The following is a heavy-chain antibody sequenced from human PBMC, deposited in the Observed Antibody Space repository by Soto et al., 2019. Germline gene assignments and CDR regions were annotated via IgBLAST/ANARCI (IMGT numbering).Heavy chain of an antibody. CDR2: IYYSGST. CDR1: GGSISSGGYY. Sequence: QVQLQESGPGLVKPSQTLSLTCTVSGGSISSGGYYWSWIRQHPGKGLEWIGYIYYSGSTYYNPSPKRRVTISVDTSKNQFSLKLSSVTAADTAVYYCACSMVRGVIDYFDYWGQGTLVTVSS. V-gene: IGHV4-31*03. D-gene: IGHD3-10*01. J-gene: IGHJ4*02. CDR3: ACSMVRGVIDYFDY.